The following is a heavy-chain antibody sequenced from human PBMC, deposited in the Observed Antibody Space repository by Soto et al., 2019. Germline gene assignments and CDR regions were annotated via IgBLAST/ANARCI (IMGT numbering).Heavy chain of an antibody. CDR3: AGGSSGWDDAFDI. Sequence: ASVKVSCKASGYTFTSYDINWVRQAAGQGLEWMGWMNPNSGNTGYAQKFQGRVTMTRNTSISTAYMELSSLRSEDTAVYYCAGGSSGWDDAFDIWGQGTMVTVSS. J-gene: IGHJ3*02. D-gene: IGHD6-19*01. CDR1: GYTFTSYD. CDR2: MNPNSGNT. V-gene: IGHV1-8*01.